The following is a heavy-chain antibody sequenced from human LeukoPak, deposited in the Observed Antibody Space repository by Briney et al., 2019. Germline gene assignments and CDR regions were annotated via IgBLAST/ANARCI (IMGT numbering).Heavy chain of an antibody. Sequence: ASVEVSRXASGYTFTSYGISWVRQAPGQGLEWMGWISGYSGNTNYVQKFQGRVTMTTDRSTTTAYMELRSLRSDDTAVYYCARDIATVVHQDWGQGTLVTVSS. CDR2: ISGYSGNT. J-gene: IGHJ4*02. V-gene: IGHV1-18*01. CDR1: GYTFTSYG. D-gene: IGHD2-15*01. CDR3: ARDIATVVHQD.